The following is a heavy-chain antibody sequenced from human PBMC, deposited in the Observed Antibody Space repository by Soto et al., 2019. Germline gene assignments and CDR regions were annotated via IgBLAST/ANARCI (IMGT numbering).Heavy chain of an antibody. CDR3: ARQHYYDSSGYYTWN. CDR1: GSPISDHY. J-gene: IGHJ4*02. Sequence: SETLSLTCTVSGSPISDHYWSWFRQAPGQGLEWVGHIYYTGTTTYNPSLKSRVTISLDTSKSHFSLILRSVTAADTAVYYCARQHYYDSSGYYTWNWGQGTLVTVSS. CDR2: IYYTGTT. V-gene: IGHV4-59*08. D-gene: IGHD3-22*01.